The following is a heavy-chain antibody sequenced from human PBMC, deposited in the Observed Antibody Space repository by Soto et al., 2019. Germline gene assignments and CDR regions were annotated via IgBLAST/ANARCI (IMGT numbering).Heavy chain of an antibody. CDR1: GYTFTNYY. J-gene: IGHJ5*02. CDR3: AKGSSGSYINWFGP. V-gene: IGHV1-46*01. Sequence: ASVKVSCKTSGYTFTNYYIHWVRQPPGQGLEWMGIVNPSSGSTSYPQKFQGRVTMTRDTSTSTVYMDLSSLKSEDTAVYYCAKGSSGSYINWFGPWGQGTLVTVSS. D-gene: IGHD1-26*01. CDR2: VNPSSGST.